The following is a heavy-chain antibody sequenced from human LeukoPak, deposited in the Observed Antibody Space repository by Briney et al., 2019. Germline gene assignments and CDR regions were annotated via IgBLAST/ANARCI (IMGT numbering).Heavy chain of an antibody. D-gene: IGHD2-2*01. Sequence: SETLSLTCTVSGGSISSYDRSWVRQPPGKGLEWIGYIYYSGSTNYNPSLKSRVTISVDTSKNQFSLKLSSVPAADTAVYYCARDYVVVVPAASSHYYYGMDVWGQGTTVTVSS. V-gene: IGHV4-59*01. J-gene: IGHJ6*02. CDR2: IYYSGST. CDR1: GGSISSYD. CDR3: ARDYVVVVPAASSHYYYGMDV.